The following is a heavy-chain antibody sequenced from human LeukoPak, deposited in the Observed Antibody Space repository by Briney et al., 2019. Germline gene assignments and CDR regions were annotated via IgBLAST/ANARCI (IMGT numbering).Heavy chain of an antibody. D-gene: IGHD3-16*01. J-gene: IGHJ4*02. V-gene: IGHV3-30*18. CDR2: ISYDGSNK. CDR1: GFTFSSYA. Sequence: GRSLRLSCAASGFTFSSYAMHWVRQAPGKGLEWVAVISYDGSNKYYADSVKGRFTISRDNSKNTLYLQMNSLRAEDTAVYYCAKRTTERGGVFDYWGQGTLVTVSS. CDR3: AKRTTERGGVFDY.